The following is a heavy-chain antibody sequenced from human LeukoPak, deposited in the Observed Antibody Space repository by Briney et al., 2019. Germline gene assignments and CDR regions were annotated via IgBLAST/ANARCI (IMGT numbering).Heavy chain of an antibody. Sequence: GGSLRLSCSASGFIFSSYWMNWVRQAPGKGLVWVSRIKSDGSSTTYADSVKGRFTISRDNAENTLYLQMNSLRAEDTAVHYCAREYGSWPRFDPWGQGTLVTVSS. D-gene: IGHD3-10*01. J-gene: IGHJ5*02. CDR3: AREYGSWPRFDP. CDR1: GFIFSSYW. V-gene: IGHV3-74*01. CDR2: IKSDGSST.